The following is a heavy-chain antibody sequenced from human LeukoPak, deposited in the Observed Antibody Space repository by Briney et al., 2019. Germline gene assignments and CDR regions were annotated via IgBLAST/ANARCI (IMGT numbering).Heavy chain of an antibody. CDR2: IIPIFGTA. V-gene: IGHV1-69*05. CDR3: ARLDDYVWGSYRYPDAFDI. CDR1: GGTFSSYA. J-gene: IGHJ3*02. Sequence: SVKVSCKASGGTFSSYAISWVRQAPGQGLEWMGRIIPIFGTANYAQKFQGRVTITTDESTSTAYMEVSSLGSEDTAVYYCARLDDYVWGSYRYPDAFDIWGQGTMVTVSS. D-gene: IGHD3-16*02.